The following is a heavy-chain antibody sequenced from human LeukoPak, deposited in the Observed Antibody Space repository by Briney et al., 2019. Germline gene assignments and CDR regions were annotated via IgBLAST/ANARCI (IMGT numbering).Heavy chain of an antibody. CDR3: AKGGGYEAQYYYYYLDV. D-gene: IGHD5-12*01. J-gene: IGHJ6*03. V-gene: IGHV3-30*02. Sequence: PGGSLRLSCAASGFTFSSYGMYWVRQAPGKGLEWVAFIRYDGSNKYYADSVKGRFTVSRDNSKNTLYLQMKSLRAEDTAMYYCAKGGGYEAQYYYYYLDVWGKGTTVTISS. CDR1: GFTFSSYG. CDR2: IRYDGSNK.